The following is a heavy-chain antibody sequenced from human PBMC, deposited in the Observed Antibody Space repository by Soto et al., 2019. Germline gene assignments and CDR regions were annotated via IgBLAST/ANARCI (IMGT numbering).Heavy chain of an antibody. V-gene: IGHV4-34*01. D-gene: IGHD2-8*02. CDR2: INHSGST. Sequence: QVQLQQWGAGLLKPSETLSLTCAVYGGCFSGYYWTWIRQPPGTGLEWIGEINHSGSTNYNPSLKSRVTISVDTSKNQFSLKLTSVTAADTAVYYCAIDKITGLFDYWGQGTLVTVSS. J-gene: IGHJ4*02. CDR3: AIDKITGLFDY. CDR1: GGCFSGYY.